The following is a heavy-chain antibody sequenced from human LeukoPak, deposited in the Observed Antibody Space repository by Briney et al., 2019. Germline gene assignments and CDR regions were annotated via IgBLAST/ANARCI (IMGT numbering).Heavy chain of an antibody. D-gene: IGHD3-9*01. CDR3: ARGLKVLTGYRYFDYYYMDV. Sequence: GASVKVSCEASGYSFILHGISWVRQAPGEGPEWMGWISPYNGNTNYAQKFQGRLTLTTDTSTSTASMELRSLTSDDTAVYYCARGLKVLTGYRYFDYYYMDVWGKGTTVTISS. V-gene: IGHV1-18*01. J-gene: IGHJ6*03. CDR1: GYSFILHG. CDR2: ISPYNGNT.